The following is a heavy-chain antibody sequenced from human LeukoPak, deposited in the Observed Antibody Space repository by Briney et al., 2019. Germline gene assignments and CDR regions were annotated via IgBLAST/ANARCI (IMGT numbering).Heavy chain of an antibody. CDR1: GGSFSGYY. V-gene: IGHV4-34*01. Sequence: SETLSLTCAVYGGSFSGYYWSWIRQPPGKGLEWIGEINHSGSTNYNPSLKSRVTISVDTSKNQFSLKLSSVTAADTAVYYCARGRPPPGFYCSSTSCRRVSYSYMDVWGKGTTVTVSS. J-gene: IGHJ6*03. CDR3: ARGRPPPGFYCSSTSCRRVSYSYMDV. CDR2: INHSGST. D-gene: IGHD2-2*01.